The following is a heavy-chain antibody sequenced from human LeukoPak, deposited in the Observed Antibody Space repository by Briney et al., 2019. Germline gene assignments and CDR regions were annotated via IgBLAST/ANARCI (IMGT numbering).Heavy chain of an antibody. CDR2: INHSGST. V-gene: IGHV4-34*01. CDR1: GGSFRGYY. Sequence: SETLSLTCAVYGGSFRGYYWSWIRQPPGKGLEWIGEINHSGSTNYNPSLKSRVTISLDTSMKKFSLKLNSVTAADTAVYYCASTERCSATCPLDYWGQGTLVTVSS. J-gene: IGHJ4*02. D-gene: IGHD2-2*01. CDR3: ASTERCSATCPLDY.